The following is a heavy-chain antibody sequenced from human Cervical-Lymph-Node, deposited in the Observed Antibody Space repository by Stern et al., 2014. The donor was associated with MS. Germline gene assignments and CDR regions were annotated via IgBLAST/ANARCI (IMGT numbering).Heavy chain of an antibody. CDR2: IYYSGST. Sequence: QVQLQESGPGLVKPSQTLSLTCTVSGGSISSAGYYWSWIRQPPGKGLELIGFIYYSGSTYCNPSLKRRVATSVDTPKNQFSLKLSSVTAADTAVYYCARQETDWFDPWGQGTLVTVSS. J-gene: IGHJ5*02. V-gene: IGHV4-31*03. CDR3: ARQETDWFDP. CDR1: GGSISSAGYY.